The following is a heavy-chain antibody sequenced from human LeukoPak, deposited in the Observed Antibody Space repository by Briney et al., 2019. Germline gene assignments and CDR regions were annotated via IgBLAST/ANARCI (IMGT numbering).Heavy chain of an antibody. CDR2: FYHSGST. CDR1: GHSISSGYY. V-gene: IGHV4-38-2*02. J-gene: IGHJ5*02. CDR3: ARDRPLLSSWSWFDP. Sequence: PSETLSLTCAVSGHSISSGYYWGWIRQPPGKGLEWIVTFYHSGSTYYNPSLRGRVTISVDTSKNEFSLKMTSVTAAGTATYYCARDRPLLSSWSWFDPWGQGTLVTVSS. D-gene: IGHD6-13*01.